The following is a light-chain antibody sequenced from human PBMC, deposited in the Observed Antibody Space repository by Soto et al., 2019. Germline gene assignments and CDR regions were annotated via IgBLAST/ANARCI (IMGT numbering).Light chain of an antibody. CDR2: QTS. CDR1: QSISSW. J-gene: IGKJ2*01. V-gene: IGKV1-5*03. CDR3: QQYNSYPRT. Sequence: DIQMTQSPSTLSVSAGDRVTITCRASQSISSWLAWYQQKPGKAPKLLVYQTSNLETGVPSRFSGSGSGTEFTLTISSLQPDDFATYYCQQYNSYPRTFGQGTKLEIK.